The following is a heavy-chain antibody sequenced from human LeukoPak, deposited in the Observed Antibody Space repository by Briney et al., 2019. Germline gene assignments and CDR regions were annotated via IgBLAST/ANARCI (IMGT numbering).Heavy chain of an antibody. D-gene: IGHD3-10*01. Sequence: GGSLRLSCAASGFTFSSYAMSWVRQAPGKGLEWVSAISGSGGSTYYADSVKGRFTISRDNSKNTLYPQMNSLRAEDTAVYYWAKNHLVFLCFGEFISLDYGGQGTLVTVSP. CDR2: ISGSGGST. J-gene: IGHJ4*02. V-gene: IGHV3-23*01. CDR1: GFTFSSYA. CDR3: AKNHLVFLCFGEFISLDY.